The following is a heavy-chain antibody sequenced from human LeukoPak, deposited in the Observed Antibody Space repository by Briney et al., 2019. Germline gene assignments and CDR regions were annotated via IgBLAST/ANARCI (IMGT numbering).Heavy chain of an antibody. CDR2: VNEDGGEK. Sequence: AGGSLRLSCAASGFTFNRYWMSWVRQAPGEGLQWVANVNEDGGEKYYVDSVKGRFTMSRDNAKSSLYLQMNSLRDEDTAVYYCVRDRQGSSSTEFDYWGQGTLVTVSS. CDR1: GFTFNRYW. D-gene: IGHD6-6*01. J-gene: IGHJ4*02. CDR3: VRDRQGSSSTEFDY. V-gene: IGHV3-7*01.